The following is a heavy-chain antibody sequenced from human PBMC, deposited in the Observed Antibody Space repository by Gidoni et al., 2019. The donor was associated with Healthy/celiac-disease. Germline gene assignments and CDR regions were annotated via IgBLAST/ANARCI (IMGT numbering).Heavy chain of an antibody. Sequence: QVQLQESGPGLVKPSETLSLPCTVSGGSVSLGSYYWSWIRQPPGKGLEWIGYIYYSGSTNYNPSLKSRVTISVDTSKNQFSLKLSSVTAADTAVYYCARDLGGQWLVPGYFDYWGQGTLVTVSS. CDR3: ARDLGGQWLVPGYFDY. J-gene: IGHJ4*02. CDR1: GGSVSLGSYY. D-gene: IGHD6-19*01. CDR2: IYYSGST. V-gene: IGHV4-61*01.